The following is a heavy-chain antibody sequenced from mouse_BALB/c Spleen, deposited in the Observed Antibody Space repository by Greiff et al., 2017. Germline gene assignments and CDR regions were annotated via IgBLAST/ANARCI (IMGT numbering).Heavy chain of an antibody. J-gene: IGHJ2*01. Sequence: EVKLVESGGGLVQPGGSLKFSCAASGFTFSSYTMSWVRQTPEKRLEWVAYISNGGGSTFYPDTVKGRFTISRDNAKNTLYLQMSSLKSEDTAMYYCARLDYGSSRYFDYWGQGTTLTVSS. V-gene: IGHV5-12-2*01. D-gene: IGHD1-1*01. CDR1: GFTFSSYT. CDR2: ISNGGGST. CDR3: ARLDYGSSRYFDY.